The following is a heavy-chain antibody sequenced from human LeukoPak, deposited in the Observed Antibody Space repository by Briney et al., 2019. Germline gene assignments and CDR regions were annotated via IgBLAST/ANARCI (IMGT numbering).Heavy chain of an antibody. CDR2: ISGHQGNT. CDR3: ARSDLATITAGPFEY. J-gene: IGHJ4*02. Sequence: ASVKVSCKASGFTFTNYGITWVRQAPGQGLEWMGLISGHQGNTKYAQNFQGRVTMTIDTSTSTAYMDLRSLRSDDTAIYFCARSDLATITAGPFEYWGQGTLVAVSS. CDR1: GFTFTNYG. D-gene: IGHD5-12*01. V-gene: IGHV1-18*01.